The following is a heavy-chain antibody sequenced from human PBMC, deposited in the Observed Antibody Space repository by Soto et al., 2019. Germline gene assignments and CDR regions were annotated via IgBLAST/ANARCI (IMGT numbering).Heavy chain of an antibody. CDR3: ARRSLGTSLDAFDI. CDR1: GFTFSSYN. D-gene: IGHD6-13*01. CDR2: ISSSSSTI. Sequence: EVQLVESGGGLVQPGGSLRLSCAASGFTFSSYNMNWVRQAPGKGLEWVSYISSSSSTIYYADSVKGRFTISRDNAKTSLYLQMNSLRDEDTAVYYCARRSLGTSLDAFDIWGQGTMVTVSS. V-gene: IGHV3-48*02. J-gene: IGHJ3*02.